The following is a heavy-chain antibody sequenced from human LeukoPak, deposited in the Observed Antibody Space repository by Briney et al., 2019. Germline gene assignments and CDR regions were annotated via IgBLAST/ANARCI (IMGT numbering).Heavy chain of an antibody. CDR3: AKDVTISAYFDC. J-gene: IGHJ4*02. CDR2: ISFDGSDT. Sequence: GRSLRLSCVASGFSFSSYGMHWVRQAPGKGLEWVALISFDGSDTYYADSVQGRLTISRDNSRNTLYLQMNSLRAEDTAIYYCAKDVTISAYFDCWGQGTLVTVSS. V-gene: IGHV3-30*18. CDR1: GFSFSSYG. D-gene: IGHD2-21*01.